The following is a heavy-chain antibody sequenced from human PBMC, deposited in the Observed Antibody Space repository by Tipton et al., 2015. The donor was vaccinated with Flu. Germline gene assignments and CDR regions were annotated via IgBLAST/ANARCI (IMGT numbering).Heavy chain of an antibody. D-gene: IGHD3-10*01. Sequence: TLSLTCTVSGGSMSSFYWTWIRQPAGKGLEWIGRMYVSGSTKYNPSLKSRVTMSVDTSKNQFSLKLSSVTAADTAVYYCARGSVSGTDVTFYFWGQGTLVTVSS. CDR3: ARGSVSGTDVTFYF. V-gene: IGHV4-4*07. CDR1: GGSMSSFY. CDR2: MYVSGST. J-gene: IGHJ4*02.